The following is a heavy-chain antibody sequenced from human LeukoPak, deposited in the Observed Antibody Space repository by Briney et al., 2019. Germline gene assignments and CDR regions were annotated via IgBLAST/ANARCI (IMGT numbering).Heavy chain of an antibody. J-gene: IGHJ3*02. CDR3: ARGLMGAGSSGAFDI. CDR1: GGSFSGYY. V-gene: IGHV4-34*01. Sequence: SETLSLTCAVYGGSFSGYYWNWIRQPPGKGLEWIGEINHSGSTNYISSLKSRVTISIDTSKNQFSLKMSSVTAADTAVYYCARGLMGAGSSGAFDIWCQGTLVTVSS. CDR2: INHSGST. D-gene: IGHD1-26*01.